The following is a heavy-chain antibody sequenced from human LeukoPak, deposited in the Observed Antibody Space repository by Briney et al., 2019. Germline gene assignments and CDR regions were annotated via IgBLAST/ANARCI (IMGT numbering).Heavy chain of an antibody. V-gene: IGHV4-59*08. Sequence: PSETLSLTCTVSGGSISGYYWNWIRQPPGKGLEWIGYIHYTGNTKYNPSLKSRISISVDTSKNQVSLKLTSVTAADTAVYYYARHHPSNSGYSDYWGQGTLVTVSS. D-gene: IGHD5-12*01. J-gene: IGHJ4*02. CDR3: ARHHPSNSGYSDY. CDR2: IHYTGNT. CDR1: GGSISGYY.